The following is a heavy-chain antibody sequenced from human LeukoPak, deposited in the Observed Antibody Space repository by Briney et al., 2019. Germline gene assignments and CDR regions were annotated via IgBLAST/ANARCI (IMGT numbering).Heavy chain of an antibody. CDR1: GFTFSSYE. J-gene: IGHJ6*02. V-gene: IGHV3-48*03. CDR3: ARTPLGAMGYYGMDV. CDR2: ISSSGSTI. D-gene: IGHD1-26*01. Sequence: GGSLRLSCAASGFTFSSYEVNWVRQAPGKGLEWVSYISSSGSTIYYADSVKGRFTISRDNAKNSLYLQMNSLRAEDTAVYYCARTPLGAMGYYGMDVWGQGTTVTVSS.